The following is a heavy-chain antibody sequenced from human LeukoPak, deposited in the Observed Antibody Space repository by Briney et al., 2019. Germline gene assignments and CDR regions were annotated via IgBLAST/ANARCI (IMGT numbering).Heavy chain of an antibody. CDR1: AGSISSTSYS. V-gene: IGHV4-39*01. J-gene: IGHJ4*02. CDR3: ARHQNDFWSGAVGITDY. D-gene: IGHD3-3*01. Sequence: SETLSLTCTVSAGSISSTSYSWGWIRQPPGKGLEWIGSIYYSGSTYYNPSLKSRVTISVDTSKNQFSLKLSSVTAADTAVYYCARHQNDFWSGAVGITDYWGQGTLVTVSS. CDR2: IYYSGST.